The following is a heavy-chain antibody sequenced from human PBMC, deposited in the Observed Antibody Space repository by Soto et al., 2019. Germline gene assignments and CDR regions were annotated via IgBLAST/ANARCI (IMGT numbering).Heavy chain of an antibody. V-gene: IGHV1-18*01. Sequence: ASVKVSCKASGYTFTSYGISWVRQAPGQGLEWMGWISAYNGNTNYAQKLQGRVTMTTDTSTSTAYMELRSLRSDDTAVYYCARGVIDCSGGSCYLVHYYYYYYMDVWGKGTTVTSP. CDR1: GYTFTSYG. D-gene: IGHD2-15*01. CDR3: ARGVIDCSGGSCYLVHYYYYYYMDV. CDR2: ISAYNGNT. J-gene: IGHJ6*03.